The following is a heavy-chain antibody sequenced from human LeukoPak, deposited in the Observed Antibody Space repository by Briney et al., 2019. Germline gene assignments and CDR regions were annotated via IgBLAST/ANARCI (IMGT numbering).Heavy chain of an antibody. CDR1: VDSVSSNSAA. V-gene: IGHV6-1*01. J-gene: IGHJ4*02. Sequence: SQTLSLTCAISVDSVSSNSAAWNWSRQSPSRGLEWLGRTYYRSKWYNDYAVSVKGRIAINPDTSKNQFSLQLNSVTPEDTAVYYCARAKGRSPLFDYWGQGTLVTVSS. D-gene: IGHD6-13*01. CDR2: TYYRSKWYN. CDR3: ARAKGRSPLFDY.